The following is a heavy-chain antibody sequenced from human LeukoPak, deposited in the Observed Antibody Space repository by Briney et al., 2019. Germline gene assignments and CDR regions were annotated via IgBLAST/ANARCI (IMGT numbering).Heavy chain of an antibody. CDR1: GFTVSDNY. CDR3: AKGAGNYH. J-gene: IGHJ5*02. Sequence: GGSLRLSCAASGFTVSDNYMNWVRQAPGKGLEWVSIIYSGGNTYYADSVRGRFTIYRDNSKNTLYLQMNSLRVDDTGVHYCAKGAGNYHWGQGTLVTVSS. V-gene: IGHV3-53*01. CDR2: IYSGGNT.